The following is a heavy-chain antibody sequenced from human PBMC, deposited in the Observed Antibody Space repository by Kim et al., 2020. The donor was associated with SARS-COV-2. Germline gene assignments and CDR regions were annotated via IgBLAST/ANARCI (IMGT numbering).Heavy chain of an antibody. V-gene: IGHV3-23*01. CDR3: AKYVLVGTTRAFDI. J-gene: IGHJ3*02. D-gene: IGHD1-26*01. CDR1: GFSFITYA. Sequence: GGSLRLSCAASGFSFITYALTWVRQAPGKGLEWVSVIGGGGGGIQYADSVKGRFTISRDNSRNTLYLQMNNLRAEDTATYYCAKYVLVGTTRAFDIWGQGTMVTVSS. CDR2: IGGGGGGI.